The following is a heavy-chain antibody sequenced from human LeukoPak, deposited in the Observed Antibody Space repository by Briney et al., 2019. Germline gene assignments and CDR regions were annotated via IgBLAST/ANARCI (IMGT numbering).Heavy chain of an antibody. Sequence: GESLKISCEGSGSSFSIYWIAWVRQMPGKGLEWMGITYLGDSDTRYSPSFQGQVTISADKSISTAYLQWSSLKASGTAMYYCARSGSSDSHFDYWGQGTLVTVSS. D-gene: IGHD1-26*01. V-gene: IGHV5-51*01. CDR2: TYLGDSDT. CDR3: ARSGSSDSHFDY. CDR1: GSSFSIYW. J-gene: IGHJ4*02.